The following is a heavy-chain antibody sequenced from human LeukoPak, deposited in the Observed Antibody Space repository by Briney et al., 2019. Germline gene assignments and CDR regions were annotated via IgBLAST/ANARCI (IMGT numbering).Heavy chain of an antibody. V-gene: IGHV3-11*04. J-gene: IGHJ4*02. CDR1: GFTFSDYY. Sequence: PGGSLRLSCAASGFTFSDYYMSWIRQAPGGGLEWVSYISSSGSTIYYADSVKGRFTISRDNSKNTLYLQMNSLRAEDTAVYYCASLITQFADYWGQGTLVTVSS. CDR2: ISSSGSTI. CDR3: ASLITQFADY. D-gene: IGHD3-16*01.